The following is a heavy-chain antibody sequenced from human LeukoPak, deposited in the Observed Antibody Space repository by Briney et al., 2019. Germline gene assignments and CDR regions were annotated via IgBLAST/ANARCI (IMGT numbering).Heavy chain of an antibody. J-gene: IGHJ5*02. CDR1: GYTFTGNY. CDR2: INPNSGGT. CDR3: AREFGIAARRRGSWFDP. V-gene: IGHV1-2*02. D-gene: IGHD6-6*01. Sequence: AASVKVSCKASGYTFTGNYMHWVRQAPGQGLEWMGWINPNSGGTNYAQKSQGRVTMTRDTSISTAYMELSRLRSDDTAVYYCAREFGIAARRRGSWFDPWGQGTLVTVSS.